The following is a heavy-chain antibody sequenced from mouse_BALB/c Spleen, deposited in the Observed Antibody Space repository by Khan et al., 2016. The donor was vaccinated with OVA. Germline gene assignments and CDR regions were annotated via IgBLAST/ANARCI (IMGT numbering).Heavy chain of an antibody. V-gene: IGHV1-4*01. CDR1: GYTFTNYT. J-gene: IGHJ2*01. Sequence: QVQLKQSGAELARPGASVKMSCKASGYTFTNYTMHWVKQRPGQGLEWVGYINPSNGYTNYNQNFNDKATFSTDRSSSTAYMQLSSLTSDDSAVDYCVRNPIPPNYFDYWGQGTTLTVSS. CDR2: INPSNGYT. CDR3: VRNPIPPNYFDY.